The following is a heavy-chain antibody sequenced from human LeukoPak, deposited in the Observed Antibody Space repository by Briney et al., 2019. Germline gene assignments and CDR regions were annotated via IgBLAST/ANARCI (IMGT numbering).Heavy chain of an antibody. CDR2: ISGSGGST. V-gene: IGHV3-23*01. CDR3: AKDLGYYDSSGSVY. Sequence: GGSLRLSCAASGFTFSSYAMSWVRQAPGKGLEWVSAISGSGGSTYYADSVKGRFTISRDNSKNTLYLQMNSLRAEDTAVYYCAKDLGYYDSSGSVYWGQGTLVTVSS. CDR1: GFTFSSYA. D-gene: IGHD3-22*01. J-gene: IGHJ4*02.